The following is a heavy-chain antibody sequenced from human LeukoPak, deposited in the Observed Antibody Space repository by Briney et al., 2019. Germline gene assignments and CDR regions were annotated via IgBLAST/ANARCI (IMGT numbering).Heavy chain of an antibody. CDR1: GGSFSSYY. Sequence: KPSETLSLTCTVSGGSFSSYYWSWIRQPPEKPLEWIGYIYYTGSSNYNPSLKSRVTISVDTAKNKFSLRLSSVTAADTAVYYCARGGSRQSSSSDFDYRGQGILVTVSS. CDR3: ARGGSRQSSSSDFDY. J-gene: IGHJ4*02. V-gene: IGHV4-59*01. D-gene: IGHD6-6*01. CDR2: IYYTGSS.